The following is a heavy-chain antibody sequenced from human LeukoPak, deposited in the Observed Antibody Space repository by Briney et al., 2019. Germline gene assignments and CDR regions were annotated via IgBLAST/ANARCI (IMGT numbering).Heavy chain of an antibody. D-gene: IGHD3-10*01. V-gene: IGHV4-61*10. J-gene: IGHJ4*02. CDR1: GGSISSGSYY. Sequence: PSATLSLTCTVSGGSISSGSYYWSWIRQPAGKGLEWIGYIYYSGSTNYTPSLKSRLTISLDTSKNQFSLKLSSVTAADTAVYYCARVLNPWFGEFAFDYWGQGALIIVSS. CDR2: IYYSGST. CDR3: ARVLNPWFGEFAFDY.